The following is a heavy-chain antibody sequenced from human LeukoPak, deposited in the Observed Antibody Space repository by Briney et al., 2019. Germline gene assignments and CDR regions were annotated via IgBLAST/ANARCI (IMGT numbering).Heavy chain of an antibody. CDR3: ASREAGYSSSWAPFDY. V-gene: IGHV4-59*08. Sequence: PSETLSLTCTVSGGSISSYYWSWIRQPPGKGLEWIGYIYYSGSTKNNPSLKSRVTISVDTSKNQFSLKLSSVTAADTAVYYCASREAGYSSSWAPFDYWGQGTLVIVSS. CDR1: GGSISSYY. D-gene: IGHD6-13*01. CDR2: IYYSGST. J-gene: IGHJ4*02.